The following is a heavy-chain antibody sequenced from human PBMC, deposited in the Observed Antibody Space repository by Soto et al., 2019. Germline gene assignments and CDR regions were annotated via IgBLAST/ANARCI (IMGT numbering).Heavy chain of an antibody. Sequence: PGGSLRLSCTASGFTFSSKYMSWVRQAPGKGLEWVATIWPAGSDRKYVDSVKGRFTVSRDNSKNTLYLQMNSLRAEDTAVYYCARVGPPSIAVAGLGFDYWGQGTLVTVSS. J-gene: IGHJ4*02. CDR2: IWPAGSDR. CDR1: GFTFSSKY. CDR3: ARVGPPSIAVAGLGFDY. D-gene: IGHD6-19*01. V-gene: IGHV3-7*01.